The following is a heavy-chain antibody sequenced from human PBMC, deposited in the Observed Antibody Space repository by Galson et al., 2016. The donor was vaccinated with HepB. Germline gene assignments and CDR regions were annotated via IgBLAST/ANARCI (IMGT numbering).Heavy chain of an antibody. Sequence: SLRLSCAASGFTFSTYAMSWVRQAPGKGLEWVGRIKSNTDGGTTDYAAPVKGRFSISRDDSKNTLYLQMNSLKTEDTAVYYCRYGMDVWGQGTTVTVSS. J-gene: IGHJ6*02. CDR1: GFTFSTYA. CDR2: IKSNTDGGTT. CDR3: RYGMDV. V-gene: IGHV3-15*01.